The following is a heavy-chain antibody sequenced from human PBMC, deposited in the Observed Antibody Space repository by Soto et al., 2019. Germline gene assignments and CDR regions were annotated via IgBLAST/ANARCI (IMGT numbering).Heavy chain of an antibody. J-gene: IGHJ1*01. CDR1: GFTFSDYY. D-gene: IGHD3-22*01. CDR3: ATTYYDNSAFQH. V-gene: IGHV3-11*05. Sequence: QVQLVESGGGLVKPGGSLRLSCAASGFTFSDYYMSWIRQAPGKGLEWVSYISSSSSYTNYADSVKGRFTISRDNAKNSLYLQMNRLRAEDMAVYYCATTYYDNSAFQHWGQGTLVTVSS. CDR2: ISSSSSYT.